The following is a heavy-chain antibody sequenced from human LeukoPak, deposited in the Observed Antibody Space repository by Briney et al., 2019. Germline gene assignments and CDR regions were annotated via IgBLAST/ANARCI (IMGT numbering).Heavy chain of an antibody. J-gene: IGHJ5*02. CDR1: GFTFSSYA. D-gene: IGHD3-3*01. V-gene: IGHV3-30-3*01. Sequence: PGRSLRLSCAASGFTFSSYAMHWVRQAPGKGLEWVAVISYDGSNKYYADSVKGRFTISRDNAKNSLYLQMNSLRAEDTAVYYCARDLDYDFWSGYSTHNWFDPWGQGTLVTVSS. CDR2: ISYDGSNK. CDR3: ARDLDYDFWSGYSTHNWFDP.